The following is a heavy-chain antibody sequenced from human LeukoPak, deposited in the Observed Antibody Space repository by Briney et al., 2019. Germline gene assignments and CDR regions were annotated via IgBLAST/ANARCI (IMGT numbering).Heavy chain of an antibody. CDR2: IWYDGSNK. J-gene: IGHJ4*02. CDR3: ARATYYYGSGSSGFDY. D-gene: IGHD3-10*01. Sequence: GRSLRLSCAASGFTFSGYGMHWVRQAPGKGLEWVAVIWYDGSNKYYADSVKGRFTISRDNSKNTLYLQMNSLRAEDTAVYYCARATYYYGSGSSGFDYWGQGTLVTVSS. V-gene: IGHV3-33*01. CDR1: GFTFSGYG.